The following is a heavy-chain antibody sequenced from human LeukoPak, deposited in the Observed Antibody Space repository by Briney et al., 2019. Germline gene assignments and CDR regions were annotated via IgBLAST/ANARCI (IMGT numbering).Heavy chain of an antibody. Sequence: SVKDSCKASGGTFISYVICGVRQAPGQGVEWMGGIILIFGTASSAQKLQGRVTTTADEPTSTAYMELSSPRSEHTAVYYCARVAKIRGVIISADSHGMDLWGKGTTVTVSS. D-gene: IGHD3-10*01. J-gene: IGHJ6*04. CDR2: IILIFGTA. V-gene: IGHV1-69*01. CDR3: ARVAKIRGVIISADSHGMDL. CDR1: GGTFISYV.